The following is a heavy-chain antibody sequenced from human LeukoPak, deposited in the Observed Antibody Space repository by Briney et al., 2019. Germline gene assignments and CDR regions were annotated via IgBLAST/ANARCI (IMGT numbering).Heavy chain of an antibody. CDR1: GFTFSSYE. D-gene: IGHD1-26*01. V-gene: IGHV3-48*03. CDR3: ARSTAEGATTYYYYYMDV. CDR2: ISSSGSTI. Sequence: GGSMRLSCAASGFTFSSYEMNWVRQAPGKWLEWASYISSSGSTIYYADSVKGRFTISRDNAKNSLYLQMNSLRAEDTAVYYCARSTAEGATTYYYYYMDVWGKGTTVTVSS. J-gene: IGHJ6*03.